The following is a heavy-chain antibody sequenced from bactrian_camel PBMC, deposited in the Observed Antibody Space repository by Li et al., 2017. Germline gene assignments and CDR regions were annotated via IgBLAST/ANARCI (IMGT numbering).Heavy chain of an antibody. D-gene: IGHD2*01. CDR2: IDRRDGST. Sequence: DVQLVESGGGSVQPGGSLRLSGVGSGDTFSTYSMGWARQVPGKEREGVAAIDRRDGSTSYAESVKGRFTISRDNARNTLSLQMNSLSPEDTAMYFCAAGGRRDVYNSVCDSYRYWGRGTQVTVS. V-gene: IGHV3S42*01. J-gene: IGHJ4*01. CDR3: AAGGRRDVYNSVCDSYRY. CDR1: GDTFSTYS.